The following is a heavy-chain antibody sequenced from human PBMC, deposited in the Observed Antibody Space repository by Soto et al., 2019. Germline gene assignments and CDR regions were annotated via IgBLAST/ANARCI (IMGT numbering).Heavy chain of an antibody. CDR3: ARVDINVDTAMPRGYCSGGSCSGIDY. CDR2: ISAYNGNT. Sequence: ASVKVSCKASGYTFTSYGISWVRQAPGQGLEWMGWISAYNGNTNYAQKLQGRVTMTTDTSTSTAYMELRSQRSDDTAVYYCARVDINVDTAMPRGYCSGGSCSGIDYWGQGTLVTVSS. V-gene: IGHV1-18*01. D-gene: IGHD2-15*01. CDR1: GYTFTSYG. J-gene: IGHJ4*02.